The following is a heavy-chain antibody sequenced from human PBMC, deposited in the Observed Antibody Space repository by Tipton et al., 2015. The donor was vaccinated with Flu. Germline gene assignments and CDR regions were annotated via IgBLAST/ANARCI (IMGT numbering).Heavy chain of an antibody. CDR2: IYYSGST. Sequence: TLSLTCTVSGDSISSRYYWGWIRQPPGRGLEWIGCIYYSGSTYYNPSLMSRVTISIDTSRNQFTLKLSSVTAADTAVYYCAREKDSRGSEYFQHWGQGTLVTVSS. J-gene: IGHJ1*01. V-gene: IGHV4-38-2*02. CDR1: GDSISSRYY. D-gene: IGHD6-19*01. CDR3: AREKDSRGSEYFQH.